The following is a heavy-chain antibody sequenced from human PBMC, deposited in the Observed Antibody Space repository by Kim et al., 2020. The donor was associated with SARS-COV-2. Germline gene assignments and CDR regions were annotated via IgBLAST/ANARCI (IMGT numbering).Heavy chain of an antibody. CDR3: ARDPEGYASGSRYFDL. V-gene: IGHV4-4*02. CDR2: VYHSGST. Sequence: SETLSLTCAVSCGSISSSSWWSWVRQPPGKGLEWIGEVYHSGSTNYNPALKSQVTISVDKSKNQFSLRLTSVTAADTALYYCARDPEGYASGSRYFDLWGRGTLVAVSS. D-gene: IGHD6-19*01. J-gene: IGHJ2*01. CDR1: CGSISSSSW.